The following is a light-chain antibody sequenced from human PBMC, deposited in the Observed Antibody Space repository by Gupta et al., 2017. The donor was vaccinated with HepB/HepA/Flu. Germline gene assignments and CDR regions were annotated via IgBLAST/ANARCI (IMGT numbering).Light chain of an antibody. CDR2: GNS. CDR3: QSYDSSLSAYVV. Sequence: QSALTQPPLVSRDPGQRVTISCTGISSNIGAGCDVNCYQQLPGTAPNLLIYGNSNRPSGVPARFSGSNSGTSASLAITGLQAEDEADYYCQSYDSSLSAYVVFGGGTKLTVL. CDR1: SSNIGAGCD. J-gene: IGLJ2*01. V-gene: IGLV1-40*01.